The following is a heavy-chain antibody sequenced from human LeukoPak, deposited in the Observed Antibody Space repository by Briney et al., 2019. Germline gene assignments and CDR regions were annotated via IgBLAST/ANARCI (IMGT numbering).Heavy chain of an antibody. D-gene: IGHD3-3*01. Sequence: ASVKVSCKASGYTFTSYDINWVRQATGQGLEWMGWMNPNSGNTGYAQKFQGRVTITRNTSISTAYMELSSLRSEDTAVYYCARGSPLRFLEWVDAFDIWGQGTMVTVSS. CDR1: GYTFTSYD. CDR3: ARGSPLRFLEWVDAFDI. V-gene: IGHV1-8*03. CDR2: MNPNSGNT. J-gene: IGHJ3*02.